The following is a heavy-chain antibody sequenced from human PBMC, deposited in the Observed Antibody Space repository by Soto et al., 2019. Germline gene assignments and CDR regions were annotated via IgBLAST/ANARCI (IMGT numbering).Heavy chain of an antibody. D-gene: IGHD3-16*01. CDR2: IYYSGST. V-gene: IGHV4-31*01. CDR1: GGSISSGGYY. Sequence: SETLSLTCTVSGGSISSGGYYWSWLRQHPRKGLDWIGYIYYSGSTYYNPSLKSLVSISVDTTNNPLSLNLSPVTAAAAAEYYCATDGGLEVVKYWGQGTLVTVSS. CDR3: ATDGGLEVVKY. J-gene: IGHJ1*01.